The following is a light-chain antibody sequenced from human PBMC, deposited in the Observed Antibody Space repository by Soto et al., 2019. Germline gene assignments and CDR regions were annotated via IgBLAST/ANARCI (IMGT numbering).Light chain of an antibody. Sequence: EIVMTQSPATLSVSPGERATLSCRASQSVGSDLAWYQQKPGQAPRRLIYDTSTRATGVPARFSGSGSGTEFTLTISSLQSEDFVVYYCQQYNDWPPRDTFGQGTKLEIK. J-gene: IGKJ2*01. CDR1: QSVGSD. CDR3: QQYNDWPPRDT. CDR2: DTS. V-gene: IGKV3-15*01.